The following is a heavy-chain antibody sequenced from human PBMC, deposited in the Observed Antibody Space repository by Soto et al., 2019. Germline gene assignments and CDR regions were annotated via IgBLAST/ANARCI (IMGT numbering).Heavy chain of an antibody. D-gene: IGHD3-22*01. CDR1: GGTFSSYA. CDR3: ASRDHGTSDYDSSGIGYFDY. Sequence: QVQLVQSGAEVKKPGSSVKVSCKASGGTFSSYAISWVRQAPGQGLEWMGGIIPIFGTANYAQKFQGRVTIPADESTSTAYMELSSLRSEDTAVYYCASRDHGTSDYDSSGIGYFDYWGQGTLVTVSS. V-gene: IGHV1-69*01. CDR2: IIPIFGTA. J-gene: IGHJ4*02.